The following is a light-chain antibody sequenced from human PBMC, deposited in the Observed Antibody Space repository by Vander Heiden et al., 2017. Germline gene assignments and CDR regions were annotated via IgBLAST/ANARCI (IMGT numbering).Light chain of an antibody. Sequence: EIVLTQSPGTPSLFQGESATLSCRASQSVSSSYLAWYQQKPGQAPRLLIYGASSRATGIPDRFSGSGSGTDFTLTISRLVPEDFAVYYCQQYGSSPPITFGQGTRLEIK. V-gene: IGKV3-20*01. CDR2: GAS. CDR3: QQYGSSPPIT. J-gene: IGKJ5*01. CDR1: QSVSSSY.